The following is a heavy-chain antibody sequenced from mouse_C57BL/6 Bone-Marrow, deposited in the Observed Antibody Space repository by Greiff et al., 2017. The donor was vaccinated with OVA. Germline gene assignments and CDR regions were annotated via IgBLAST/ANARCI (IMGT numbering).Heavy chain of an antibody. V-gene: IGHV5-6*02. J-gene: IGHJ1*03. CDR3: ARRPLDYAYWYFDV. CDR1: GFTFSSYG. Sequence: EVKLMESGGDLVKPGGSLKLSCAASGFTFSSYGMSWVRQTPDKRLEWVATISSGGSYTYYPDSVKGRFTISRDNAKNTLYLQMSSRKSEDTAMYYCARRPLDYAYWYFDVWGTGTTVTVSS. CDR2: ISSGGSYT. D-gene: IGHD2-4*01.